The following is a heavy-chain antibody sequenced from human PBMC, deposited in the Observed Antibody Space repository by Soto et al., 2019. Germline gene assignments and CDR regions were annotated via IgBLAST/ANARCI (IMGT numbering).Heavy chain of an antibody. J-gene: IGHJ4*02. V-gene: IGHV4-59*01. CDR3: ARINWHGSSWYYFDY. CDR1: GGSISSYY. Sequence: QVQLQESGPGLVKPSETLSLTCTVSGGSISSYYWSWIRQPPGKGLEWIGCVYYSGSTNQNPSLKSRVTISADTSKNQFSLKLSSVTAADSAVYYCARINWHGSSWYYFDYWGQGTLVTVSS. D-gene: IGHD6-13*01. CDR2: VYYSGST.